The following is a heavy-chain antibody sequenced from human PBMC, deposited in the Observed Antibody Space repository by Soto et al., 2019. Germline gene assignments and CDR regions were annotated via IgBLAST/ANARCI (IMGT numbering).Heavy chain of an antibody. J-gene: IGHJ4*02. CDR3: ARGYYDSSGYYVGSPIFDY. D-gene: IGHD3-22*01. V-gene: IGHV4-30-4*01. Sequence: TLSLTCTVSGGSIRRGDYYWSWIRQPPVNGLEWIGYIYYSGTTYYNPSLKSRVSISIDTPKNQFSLKLSSVTAADTAVYYCARGYYDSSGYYVGSPIFDYWGQGTLVTVSS. CDR2: IYYSGTT. CDR1: GGSIRRGDYY.